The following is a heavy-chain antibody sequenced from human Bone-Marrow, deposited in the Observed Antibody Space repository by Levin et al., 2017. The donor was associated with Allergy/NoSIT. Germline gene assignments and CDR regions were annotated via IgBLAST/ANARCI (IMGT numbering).Heavy chain of an antibody. J-gene: IGHJ4*02. CDR2: IYSSGST. V-gene: IGHV3-53*01. Sequence: GGSLRLSCAASGFTVSSNYMSWVRQAPGKGLEWVSVIYSSGSTYYADSVKGRFTISRDKSKNTLYLQMNSLRAEDTAMYYCARDRGYSSSWYDYWGQGTLVTVSS. CDR1: GFTVSSNY. CDR3: ARDRGYSSSWYDY. D-gene: IGHD6-13*01.